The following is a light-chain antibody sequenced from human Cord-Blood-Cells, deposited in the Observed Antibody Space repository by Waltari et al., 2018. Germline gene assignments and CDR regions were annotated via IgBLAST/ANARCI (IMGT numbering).Light chain of an antibody. CDR1: SSINVGTYR. CDR2: YKSDSDK. V-gene: IGLV5-45*02. Sequence: QAVLTQPSSLSASPGASASLTCTLRSSINVGTYRTYWYQQKPGSPPQYLLRYKSDSDKQQGSGVPSRFSGSKDASANAGILLISGLQSEDEADYYCMIWHSSAWVFGGGTKLTVL. CDR3: MIWHSSAWV. J-gene: IGLJ3*02.